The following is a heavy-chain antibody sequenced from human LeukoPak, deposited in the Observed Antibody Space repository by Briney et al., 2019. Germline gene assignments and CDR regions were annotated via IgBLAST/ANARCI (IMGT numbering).Heavy chain of an antibody. V-gene: IGHV4-38-2*01. CDR3: ARQDTVSLVLDWFDP. J-gene: IGHJ5*02. CDR2: IYHSGYT. D-gene: IGHD5-18*01. CDR1: GYSISSGYY. Sequence: KPSETLSLTCAVSGYSISSGYYWGWIRQPPGKGLEWIGSIYHSGYTYYNPSLKSRVTISVDTSKNQFSLKLSSVAAADTAVYYCARQDTVSLVLDWFDPWGQGTLVTVSS.